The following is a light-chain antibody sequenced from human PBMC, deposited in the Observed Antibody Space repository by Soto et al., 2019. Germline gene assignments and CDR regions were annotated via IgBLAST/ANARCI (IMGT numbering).Light chain of an antibody. CDR3: QQYKNWPPVT. CDR1: QSVSSK. J-gene: IGKJ1*01. Sequence: EIVMTQSPATLSMSPGERATLSCRASQSVSSKLAWYQQKPGQAPRLLIYDASTRATGIPARFSGSGSGTEFTLTITSLQSEDFAVYYCQQYKNWPPVTLGQGTKEEIK. V-gene: IGKV3-15*01. CDR2: DAS.